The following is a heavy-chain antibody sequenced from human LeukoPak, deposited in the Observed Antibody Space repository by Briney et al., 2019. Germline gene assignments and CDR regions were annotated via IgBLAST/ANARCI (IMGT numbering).Heavy chain of an antibody. CDR3: AREVIVVVVAATGGRAFDI. Sequence: SETLSLTCAVSGGSISSSNWWSWFRQPPGKGLEWIGEIYHSGSTNYNPSLKSRVTISVDKSKNQFSLKLSSVTAADTAVYYCAREVIVVVVAATGGRAFDIWGQGTMVTVSS. CDR2: IYHSGST. J-gene: IGHJ3*02. V-gene: IGHV4-4*02. CDR1: GGSISSSNW. D-gene: IGHD2-15*01.